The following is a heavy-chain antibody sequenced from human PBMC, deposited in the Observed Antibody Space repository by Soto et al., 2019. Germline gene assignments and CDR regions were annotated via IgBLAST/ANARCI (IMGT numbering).Heavy chain of an antibody. Sequence: QVQLVQSGAEVKKPGSSVKVSCKASGGTFSSYAISWVRQAHGQGLEWMGGIIPIFGTANYAQKFQGRVTITAGESTSTAYMELSSLRSEDTAVYYCARNYYDSSGYYPNGFWVADYWGQGTLVTVSS. CDR2: IIPIFGTA. J-gene: IGHJ4*02. CDR3: ARNYYDSSGYYPNGFWVADY. CDR1: GGTFSSYA. V-gene: IGHV1-69*01. D-gene: IGHD3-22*01.